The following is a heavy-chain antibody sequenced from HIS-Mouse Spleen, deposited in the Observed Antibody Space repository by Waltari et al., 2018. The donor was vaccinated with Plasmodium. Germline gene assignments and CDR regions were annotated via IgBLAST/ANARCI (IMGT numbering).Heavy chain of an antibody. J-gene: IGHJ1*01. Sequence: KKPGASVKVSCKASGYTFTGYYMHWVRQAPGQGLEWMGWINPNSGGTNYAQKFQGRVTMTRDTSISTAYMELSRLRSDDTAVYYCARVLGYKAAAGTFVEYFQHWGQGTLVTVSS. CDR2: INPNSGGT. CDR3: ARVLGYKAAAGTFVEYFQH. V-gene: IGHV1-2*02. D-gene: IGHD6-13*01. CDR1: GYTFTGYY.